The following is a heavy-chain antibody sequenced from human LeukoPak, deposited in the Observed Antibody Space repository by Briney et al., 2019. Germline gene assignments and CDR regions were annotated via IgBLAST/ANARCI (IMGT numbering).Heavy chain of an antibody. V-gene: IGHV3-74*01. CDR2: INSDGSST. CDR1: GFTFSIYW. CDR3: ARDEDWSGYYGAFDI. J-gene: IGHJ3*02. D-gene: IGHD3-3*01. Sequence: PGGSLRLSCAASGFTFSIYWMHWFRQAPGKGLVWVSRINSDGSSTSYADSVKGRFTISRDNAKNTLYLQMNSLRAEDTAVYYCARDEDWSGYYGAFDIWGQGTMVTVSS.